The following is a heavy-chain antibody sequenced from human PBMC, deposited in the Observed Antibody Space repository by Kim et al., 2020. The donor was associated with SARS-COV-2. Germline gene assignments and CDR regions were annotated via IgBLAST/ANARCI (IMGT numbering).Heavy chain of an antibody. CDR1: GGSISSGGYY. J-gene: IGHJ4*02. CDR2: IYYSGST. V-gene: IGHV4-31*03. CDR3: ARAPEGDYPFDY. Sequence: SETLSLTCTVSGGSISSGGYYWSWIRQHPGKGLEWIGYIYYSGSTYYNPSLKSRVTISVDTSKNQFSLKLSSVTAADTAVYYCARAPEGDYPFDYWGQGTLVTVSS. D-gene: IGHD3-16*01.